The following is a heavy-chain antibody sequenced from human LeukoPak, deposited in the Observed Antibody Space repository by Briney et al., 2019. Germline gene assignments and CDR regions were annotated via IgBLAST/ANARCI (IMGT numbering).Heavy chain of an antibody. CDR1: GFTLSTYA. J-gene: IGHJ4*02. CDR3: AKAPVTSCRGAYCYPFDS. CDR2: TSSSDAGT. D-gene: IGHD2-21*01. V-gene: IGHV3-23*01. Sequence: GGALRLSCAASGFTLSTYAMSWVRQTPGKGLEWVAATSSSDAGTYHADSVRGRFTISRDNSKNTLYLQMNSLRAEDAAVYFCAKAPVTSCRGAYCYPFDSWGQGTLVTVSS.